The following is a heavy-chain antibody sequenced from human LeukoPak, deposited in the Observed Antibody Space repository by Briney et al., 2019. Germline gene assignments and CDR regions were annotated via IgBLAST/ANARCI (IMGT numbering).Heavy chain of an antibody. CDR2: KKNDGSEK. CDR1: GFAFSSYW. Sequence: GGSLSFSCAASGFAFSSYWMSWVRQAPGKGLKWVANKKNDGSEKYYVDSVKGRFTISRDNAKNALYLQMNSLRGEDTAVYYCARSPTYYDFWSGYKFIDYWGQGTLVTVSS. D-gene: IGHD3-3*01. J-gene: IGHJ4*02. V-gene: IGHV3-7*01. CDR3: ARSPTYYDFWSGYKFIDY.